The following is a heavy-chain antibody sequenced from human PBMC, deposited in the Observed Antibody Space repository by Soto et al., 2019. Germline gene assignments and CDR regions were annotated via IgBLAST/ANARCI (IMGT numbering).Heavy chain of an antibody. CDR2: ISGSGDST. CDR1: GFTFSSYA. J-gene: IGHJ6*03. V-gene: IGHV3-23*01. D-gene: IGHD3-10*01. Sequence: GGSLRLSCAASGFTFSSYAMSWVRQAPWKGLEWVSAISGSGDSTYYADSVKGRFTISRDNSKNTLYLQMNSLRAEDTAVYYCAKDHMVRGVIKCDYYYRYYMDVSXKGTTVTVSS. CDR3: AKDHMVRGVIKCDYYYRYYMDV.